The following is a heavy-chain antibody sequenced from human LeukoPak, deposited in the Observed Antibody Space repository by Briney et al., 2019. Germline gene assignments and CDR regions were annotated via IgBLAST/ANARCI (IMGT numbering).Heavy chain of an antibody. Sequence: GGSLRLSCAASGFTFSSYGMHWVRQAPGKGLEWVAFIRYDGSNKYYADSVKGRFTISRDNSKNTLYLQMNSLRAEDTAVYYCAGPSTYYDFWSGLNWGQGTLVTVSS. CDR1: GFTFSSYG. V-gene: IGHV3-30*02. D-gene: IGHD3-3*01. CDR3: AGPSTYYDFWSGLN. J-gene: IGHJ4*02. CDR2: IRYDGSNK.